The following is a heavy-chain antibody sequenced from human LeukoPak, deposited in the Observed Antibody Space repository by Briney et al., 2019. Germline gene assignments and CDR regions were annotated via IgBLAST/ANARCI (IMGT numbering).Heavy chain of an antibody. V-gene: IGHV4-30-2*01. Sequence: PSETLSLTCTVSGVSISSGGYYWSWIRQPPGKGLEWIGYIYHSGSTYYNPSLKSRVTISVDRSKNQFSLKLSSVTAADTAVYYCAREAFTVVPAAIRVFDYWGQGTLVTVSS. D-gene: IGHD2-2*02. CDR1: GVSISSGGYY. CDR2: IYHSGST. CDR3: AREAFTVVPAAIRVFDY. J-gene: IGHJ4*02.